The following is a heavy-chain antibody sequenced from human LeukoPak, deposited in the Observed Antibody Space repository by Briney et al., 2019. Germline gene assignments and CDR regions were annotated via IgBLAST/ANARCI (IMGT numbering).Heavy chain of an antibody. J-gene: IGHJ6*03. CDR2: IYYSGST. V-gene: IGHV4-31*03. Sequence: SETLSLTCTVSGGSISSGGYYWSWIRQHPGKGLEWIGYIYYSGSTYYNPSLKSRVTISVDTSKNQFSLKLSSVTAADTAVYYCARYCGGDCYPYYYYYMDVCGKGTTVTVSS. CDR3: ARYCGGDCYPYYYYYMDV. CDR1: GGSISSGGYY. D-gene: IGHD2-21*02.